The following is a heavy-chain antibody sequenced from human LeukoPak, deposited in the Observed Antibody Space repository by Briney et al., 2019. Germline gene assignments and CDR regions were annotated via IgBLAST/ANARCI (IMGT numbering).Heavy chain of an antibody. Sequence: GGSLRLSCAASGFTFSSYAMSWVRQAPGKGLEWVSTVTGSGATTYYADSVKGRFTISRDNSKNTLYLQMNSLRAEDTAVYYCAKPTGGYDILTGYYNPEHYFDYWGQGTLVTVSS. CDR2: VTGSGATT. CDR3: AKPTGGYDILTGYYNPEHYFDY. J-gene: IGHJ4*02. D-gene: IGHD3-9*01. V-gene: IGHV3-23*01. CDR1: GFTFSSYA.